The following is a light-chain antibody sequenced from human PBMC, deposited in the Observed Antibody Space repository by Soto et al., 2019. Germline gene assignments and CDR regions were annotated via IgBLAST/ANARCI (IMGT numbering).Light chain of an antibody. CDR3: QQYNNWPPLS. V-gene: IGKV3-15*01. CDR1: QSVSSN. J-gene: IGKJ4*01. CDR2: GAS. Sequence: EIVLTQSPGTLSLSPGDRATLSCRASQSVSSNLAWYQQKPGQAPRLLIYGASTRATGIPARFSGSGSGTEFTLTISSLKSEDFAVYYCQQYNNWPPLSFGGGTKVDIK.